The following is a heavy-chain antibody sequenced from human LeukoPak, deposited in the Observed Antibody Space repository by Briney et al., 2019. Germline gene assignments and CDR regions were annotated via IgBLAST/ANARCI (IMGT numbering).Heavy chain of an antibody. CDR3: ARAFSAPRGIDGYNSELFDY. V-gene: IGHV1-69*13. D-gene: IGHD5-24*01. CDR1: GGTFISYA. CDR2: IIPIFGTA. Sequence: SVKVSCKASGGTFISYAISWVRQAPGQGLEWMGGIIPIFGTANYAQKFQGRVTITADESTSTAYMELSSLRSEDTAVYYCARAFSAPRGIDGYNSELFDYWGQGTLVTVSS. J-gene: IGHJ4*02.